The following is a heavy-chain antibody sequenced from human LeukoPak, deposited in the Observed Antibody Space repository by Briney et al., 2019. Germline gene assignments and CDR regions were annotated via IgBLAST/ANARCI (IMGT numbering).Heavy chain of an antibody. CDR3: ARASSPVAGTLVDY. D-gene: IGHD6-19*01. CDR1: GFTFSSYG. CDR2: IRYDGSNK. J-gene: IGHJ4*01. Sequence: GGSLRLSCAASGFTFSSYGMHWVRQAPGKGLEWVAFIRYDGSNKYYADSVKGRFTISRDNSKNTLYLQMNSLRAEDTAVYYCARASSPVAGTLVDYWXXXTLVTVSS. V-gene: IGHV3-30*02.